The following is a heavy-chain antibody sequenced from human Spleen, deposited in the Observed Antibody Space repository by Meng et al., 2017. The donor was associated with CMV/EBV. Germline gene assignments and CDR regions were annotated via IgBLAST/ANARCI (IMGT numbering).Heavy chain of an antibody. CDR1: GYTFTSYA. CDR3: ARAGPCSGGSCDHFDY. D-gene: IGHD2-15*01. J-gene: IGHJ4*02. Sequence: SGYTFTSYAMNWVRQAPGQGLEWMGWINTNTGNPTYAQGFTGRFVFSLDTSVSTAYLQISSLKAEDTAVYYCARAGPCSGGSCDHFDYWGQGTLVTVSS. V-gene: IGHV7-4-1*02. CDR2: INTNTGNP.